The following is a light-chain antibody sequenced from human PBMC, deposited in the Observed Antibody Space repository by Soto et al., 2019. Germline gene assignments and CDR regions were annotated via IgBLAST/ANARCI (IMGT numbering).Light chain of an antibody. V-gene: IGKV1-39*01. Sequence: DIQMTQSPSSLSASVEDRVTITCRASQTISSPLSWYQQKPGKVPELLIYATSRLQSGVPSRFSGSRSGTDFTLTISSLQPEDFATYYCQHNYGIPAFGQGTRLEIK. J-gene: IGKJ5*01. CDR1: QTISSP. CDR2: ATS. CDR3: QHNYGIPA.